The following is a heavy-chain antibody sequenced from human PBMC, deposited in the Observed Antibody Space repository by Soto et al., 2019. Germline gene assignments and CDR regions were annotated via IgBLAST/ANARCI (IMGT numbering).Heavy chain of an antibody. CDR3: ARDRYYDILTGYYKNLYYYYGMDV. J-gene: IGHJ6*02. CDR1: GFTFNNYA. V-gene: IGHV3-23*01. CDR2: VRGGGAGT. Sequence: SLRLSCAASGFTFNNYAMSWVRQAPGKGPEWVAAVRGGGAGTYHADSVRGRFTSSRDNSKNILYLQMNSLRAEDTAVYYCARDRYYDILTGYYKNLYYYYGMDVWGQGTSVTVSS. D-gene: IGHD3-9*01.